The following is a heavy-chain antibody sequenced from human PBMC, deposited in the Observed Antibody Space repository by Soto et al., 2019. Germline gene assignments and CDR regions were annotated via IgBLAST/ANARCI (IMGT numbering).Heavy chain of an antibody. CDR3: AREVFIGVGATVD. D-gene: IGHD1-26*01. Sequence: ASVKVSCKASGYTFTSDYMHWVRQAPGQGLEWMGRINPGDGATIYSQNFQGRFSVTRDTSTSTVHMEMSSLRSEDTAVYYCAREVFIGVGATVDWGQGTLVTVSS. V-gene: IGHV1-46*01. CDR2: INPGDGAT. CDR1: GYTFTSDY. J-gene: IGHJ4*02.